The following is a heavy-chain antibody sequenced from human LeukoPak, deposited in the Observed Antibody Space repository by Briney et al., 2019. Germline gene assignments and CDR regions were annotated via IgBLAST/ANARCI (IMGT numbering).Heavy chain of an antibody. V-gene: IGHV3-30*03. CDR3: ARVGRSRDYFDS. CDR1: GFNFRSYG. J-gene: IGHJ4*02. CDR2: ASYDGNNK. Sequence: GGSLRLSCAASGFNFRSYGMQWVRQAPGKGLEWVAVASYDGNNKYYADSVKGRFTISRDNSKNTVYLQMNSLRAEDTAVYYCARVGRSRDYFDSWGQGTLVTVSS.